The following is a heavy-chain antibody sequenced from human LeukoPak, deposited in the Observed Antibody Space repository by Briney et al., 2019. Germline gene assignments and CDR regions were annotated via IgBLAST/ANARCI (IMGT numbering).Heavy chain of an antibody. J-gene: IGHJ4*02. Sequence: SVKVSCKASGGTFSSYAISWVRQAPGQGLEWMGRIIPILGIANYAQKLQGRVTMTTDTSTSTAYMELRSLRSDDTAVYYCAIIAVDHPFDYWGQGTLVTVSS. CDR1: GGTFSSYA. V-gene: IGHV1-69*04. D-gene: IGHD6-19*01. CDR2: IIPILGIA. CDR3: AIIAVDHPFDY.